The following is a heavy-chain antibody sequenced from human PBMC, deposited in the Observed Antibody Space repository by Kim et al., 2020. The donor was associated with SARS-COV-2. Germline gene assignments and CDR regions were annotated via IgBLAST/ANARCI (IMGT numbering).Heavy chain of an antibody. J-gene: IGHJ4*02. CDR3: LKGGCGWIWDC. CDR1: GFTFTGHA. V-gene: IGHV3-23*01. D-gene: IGHD5-12*01. CDR2: FVGSDGTT. Sequence: GGSLRLSCTTSGFTFTGHAMSWVRQAPGKGLEWVSSFVGSDGTTYYVDSVKGRFSISRADSKNTLYLRLSAFRADDAAAYYGLKGGCGWIWDCWGQGTLVTVSS.